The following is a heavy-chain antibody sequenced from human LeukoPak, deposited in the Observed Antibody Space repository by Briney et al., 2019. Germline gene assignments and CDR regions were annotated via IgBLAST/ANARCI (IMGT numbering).Heavy chain of an antibody. J-gene: IGHJ4*02. V-gene: IGHV3-23*01. D-gene: IGHD6-19*01. CDR1: GFTFSSYD. CDR3: AKGSSGWYGELCDY. CDR2: ISGSGGST. Sequence: GGYLRLSCAASGFTFSSYDMSWVPQAPGKGLEWVLDISGSGGSTYYADSVKGRFTISKDNSKNTLYLQMNSLRAEDTAVYYCAKGSSGWYGELCDYWGQGTLVTVSS.